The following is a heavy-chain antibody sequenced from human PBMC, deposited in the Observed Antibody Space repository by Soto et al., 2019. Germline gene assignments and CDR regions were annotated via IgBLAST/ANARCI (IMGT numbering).Heavy chain of an antibody. V-gene: IGHV3-11*01. CDR2: ISRSSNSI. CDR1: GFTFSDYY. CDR3: ARREVPAFVGY. Sequence: GGSLRLSCAASGFTFSDYYMSWIRQAPGKGLEWVSYISRSSNSIYYADSVKGRFTISRDNAKNSLYLQMNSLRAEDTAVYYCARREVPAFVGYWGQGALVTVSS. J-gene: IGHJ4*02. D-gene: IGHD1-26*01.